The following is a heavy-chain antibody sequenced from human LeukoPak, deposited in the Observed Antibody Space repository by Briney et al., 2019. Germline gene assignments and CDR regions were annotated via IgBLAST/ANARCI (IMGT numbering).Heavy chain of an antibody. CDR1: GFPFSTYA. CDR3: AKDPPYSSSWYV. J-gene: IGHJ4*02. D-gene: IGHD6-13*01. V-gene: IGHV3-23*01. Sequence: GGSLRLSCAASGFPFSTYAMSWVRQAPGKGLEWVSSIRGSDGSTYYADSVKGRFAISRDNSKNTLYLQMNSLRAEDTAVYYCAKDPPYSSSWYVWGQGTLVTVSS. CDR2: IRGSDGST.